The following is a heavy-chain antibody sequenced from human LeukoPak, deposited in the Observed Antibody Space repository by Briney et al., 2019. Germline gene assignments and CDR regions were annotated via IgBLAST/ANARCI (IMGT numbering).Heavy chain of an antibody. V-gene: IGHV3-7*01. Sequence: GGSLRLFCAASGFTFSRYQMTWGRQAPGEGLEWVAKVEQDGDKKYYVDSVEGRFTISRDNAKNSLYLQMNSLRAEDTAVYFCATGLVGATGALDYWGQGTLVTVSS. CDR2: VEQDGDKK. J-gene: IGHJ4*02. CDR1: GFTFSRYQ. D-gene: IGHD1-26*01. CDR3: ATGLVGATGALDY.